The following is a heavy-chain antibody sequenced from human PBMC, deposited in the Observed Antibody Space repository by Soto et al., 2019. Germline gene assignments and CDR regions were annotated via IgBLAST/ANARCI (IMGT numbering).Heavy chain of an antibody. CDR3: AREDYYGSGSYYNVGRYFDY. Sequence: ASVKVSCKASGYTFTGYYMHWVRQAPGQGLEWMGWINPNSGGTNYAQKFQGWVTMTRDTSISTAYMELSRLRSDDTAVYYCAREDYYGSGSYYNVGRYFDYWGQGTLVTVSS. CDR2: INPNSGGT. D-gene: IGHD3-10*01. CDR1: GYTFTGYY. V-gene: IGHV1-2*04. J-gene: IGHJ4*02.